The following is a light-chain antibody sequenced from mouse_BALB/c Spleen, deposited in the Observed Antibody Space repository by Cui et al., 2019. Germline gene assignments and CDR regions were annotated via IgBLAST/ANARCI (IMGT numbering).Light chain of an antibody. V-gene: IGKV4-55*01. J-gene: IGKJ1*01. CDR2: DTS. Sequence: IVLTHSPAIMSASPGEKVTMTCSASSSVSYMYWYQQKPGSSPKLLIYDTSNLASGVPVRFSGSGSGTSYSLTISRMEAEDAATYYCQQWSSYPRTFGGGTKLEIK. CDR1: SSVSY. CDR3: QQWSSYPRT.